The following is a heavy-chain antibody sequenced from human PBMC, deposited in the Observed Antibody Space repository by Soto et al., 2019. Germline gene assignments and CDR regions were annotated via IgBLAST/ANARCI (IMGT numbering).Heavy chain of an antibody. D-gene: IGHD7-27*01. J-gene: IGHJ4*02. CDR2: IYYSGST. CDR1: GGSISSGGYY. V-gene: IGHV4-31*03. Sequence: SETLSLTCTVSGGSISSGGYYWSWIRQHPGKGLEWIGYIYYSGSTYYNPSPKSRVTISVDTSKNQFSLKLSSVTAADTAVYYCARGSNNWGSTTSFDYWGQGTLVTVSS. CDR3: ARGSNNWGSTTSFDY.